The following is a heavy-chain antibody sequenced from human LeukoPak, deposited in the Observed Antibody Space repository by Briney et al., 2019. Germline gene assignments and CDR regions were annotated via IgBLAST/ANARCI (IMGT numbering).Heavy chain of an antibody. CDR1: GFTFSSYA. V-gene: IGHV3-30-3*01. CDR2: ISYDGSNK. CDR3: ATVTKGPSYYYDSSGYDSVDY. D-gene: IGHD3-22*01. Sequence: GGSLRLSCAASGFTFSSYAMHWVRQAPGKGLEWVAVISYDGSNKYYADSVEGRFTISRDNSKNTLYLQMNRLRAEDTAVYYCATVTKGPSYYYDSSGYDSVDYWGQGTLVTVSS. J-gene: IGHJ4*02.